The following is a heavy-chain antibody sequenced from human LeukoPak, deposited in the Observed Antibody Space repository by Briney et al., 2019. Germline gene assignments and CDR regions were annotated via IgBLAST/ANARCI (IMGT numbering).Heavy chain of an antibody. Sequence: SETLSLTCTVSGDSISGYYWSWIRQSPGKGLEWIGYIYYSGSTNYNPSLKSRVTISVDTSKNQFSLKLSSVTAADTAVYYCARTGYYYGMDVWGQGTTVTVSS. CDR2: IYYSGST. D-gene: IGHD1-14*01. CDR1: GDSISGYY. V-gene: IGHV4-59*01. J-gene: IGHJ6*02. CDR3: ARTGYYYGMDV.